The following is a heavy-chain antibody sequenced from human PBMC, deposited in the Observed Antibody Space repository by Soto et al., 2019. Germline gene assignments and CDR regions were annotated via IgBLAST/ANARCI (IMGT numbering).Heavy chain of an antibody. J-gene: IGHJ5*02. CDR3: VRDQDTYVQAVFNL. V-gene: IGHV3-74*03. D-gene: IGHD2-8*02. Sequence: EVQLVESGGGLVQPGGSLRLSCETSGFTLSTYWMHWVRQVPGKGLVWVSRVKNDGSSTTYADSVKGRFTISRDNAKNTLYLQMNSLTAEDTAVYYCVRDQDTYVQAVFNLWGQGTLVTVSS. CDR2: VKNDGSST. CDR1: GFTLSTYW.